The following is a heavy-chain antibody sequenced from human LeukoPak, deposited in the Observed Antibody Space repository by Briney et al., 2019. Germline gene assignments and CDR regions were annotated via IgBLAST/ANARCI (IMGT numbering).Heavy chain of an antibody. CDR1: GGSISSYY. J-gene: IGHJ6*03. Sequence: PSETLSLTCTVSGGSISSYYWSWIRQSAGKGLEWIGRMYSSGSSNYNPSLKSRITMSVDTSKSEFPLKLTSVTAADTAVYYCARGGRYYYDYYMDVWGKGATVTVSS. CDR3: ARGGRYYYDYYMDV. V-gene: IGHV4-4*07. CDR2: MYSSGSS. D-gene: IGHD1-26*01.